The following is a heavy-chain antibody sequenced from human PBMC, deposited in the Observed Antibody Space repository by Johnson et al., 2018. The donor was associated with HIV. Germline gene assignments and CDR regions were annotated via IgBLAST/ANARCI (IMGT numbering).Heavy chain of an antibody. D-gene: IGHD5-24*01. CDR1: GFLFSRYA. CDR3: AREMAWEDALDV. CDR2: ISYDGGNN. Sequence: QVQLVESGGGVVQPGRSLRLSCAASGFLFSRYAMHWVRQAPGKGLEWVAVISYDGGNNYYADSVKGRFTISRDNSKNTLYLQMNSLRAEDTAVYYCAREMAWEDALDVWGQGTMVTVSS. V-gene: IGHV3-30-3*01. J-gene: IGHJ3*01.